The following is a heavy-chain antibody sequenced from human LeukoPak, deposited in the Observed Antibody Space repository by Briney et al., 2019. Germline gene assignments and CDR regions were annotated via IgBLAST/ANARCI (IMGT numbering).Heavy chain of an antibody. CDR2: ISGSGGST. CDR3: AKLASMVATLYYYYGMDV. CDR1: GFTFSSHA. J-gene: IGHJ6*04. V-gene: IGHV3-23*01. Sequence: GGSLRLSCAASGFTFSSHAMSWVRQAPGKGLEWVSAISGSGGSTYYADSVKGRFTISRDNSKNTLYLQMNSLRAEDTAVYYCAKLASMVATLYYYYGMDVWGKGTTVTVSS. D-gene: IGHD5-12*01.